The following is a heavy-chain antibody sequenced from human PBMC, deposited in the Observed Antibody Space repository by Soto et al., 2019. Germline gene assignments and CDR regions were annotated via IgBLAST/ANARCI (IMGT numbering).Heavy chain of an antibody. Sequence: QVQLQESGPGLVKPSETLSLTCTVSGGSISSYYWSWIRQPPGKGLEWIGYIYYSGSTNYNPSLKSRVTISVDTSKNQFSLKLSSVTAADTAVYYCARLYYGGYSYAAPLMTTGNRIRAFDIWGQGTMVTVSS. D-gene: IGHD5-18*01. V-gene: IGHV4-59*01. CDR2: IYYSGST. CDR1: GGSISSYY. J-gene: IGHJ3*02. CDR3: ARLYYGGYSYAAPLMTTGNRIRAFDI.